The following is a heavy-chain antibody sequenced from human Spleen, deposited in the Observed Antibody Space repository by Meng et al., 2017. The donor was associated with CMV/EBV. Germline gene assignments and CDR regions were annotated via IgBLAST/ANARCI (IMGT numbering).Heavy chain of an antibody. CDR1: GYSFTSHG. J-gene: IGHJ4*02. CDR3: ARDEQRLAPGFDY. V-gene: IGHV1-18*01. Sequence: CKASGYSFTSHGITWVRQAPGQGLEWVGWISANNSRTNYVEKVRGRVTMTTDTSTTTAYMELRSLTSDDTAVYYCARDEQRLAPGFDYWGQGTLVTVSS. CDR2: ISANNSRT. D-gene: IGHD1/OR15-1a*01.